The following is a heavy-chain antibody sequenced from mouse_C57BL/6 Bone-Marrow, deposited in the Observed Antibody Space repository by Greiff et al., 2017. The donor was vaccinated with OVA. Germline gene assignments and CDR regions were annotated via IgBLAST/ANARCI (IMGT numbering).Heavy chain of an antibody. D-gene: IGHD4-1*01. Sequence: EVQRVESGPGLVKPSQSLSLTCSVTGYSITSGYYWNWIRQFPGNKLEWMGYISYDGSNNYNPSLKNRIFITRDPSKTQFFLKLNSVTTEDTATYYCARLGRWYFDVWGTGTTVTVSS. V-gene: IGHV3-6*01. CDR2: ISYDGSN. CDR1: GYSITSGYY. CDR3: ARLGRWYFDV. J-gene: IGHJ1*03.